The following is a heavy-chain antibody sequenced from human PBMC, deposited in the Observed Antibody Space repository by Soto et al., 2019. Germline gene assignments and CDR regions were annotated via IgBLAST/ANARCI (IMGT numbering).Heavy chain of an antibody. CDR3: AKDIGGGTSLAEYFQH. J-gene: IGHJ1*01. D-gene: IGHD1-26*01. V-gene: IGHV3-23*01. CDR1: GFTFSSYA. Sequence: EVQLLESGGGLVQPGGSLRLSCAASGFTFSSYAMSWVRQAPGKGLEWVSAISGSGGSTYYADSVKGRFNISRDNSKNTLDLHKNSVRAEDTAVYYCAKDIGGGTSLAEYFQHWGQGTLVTVSS. CDR2: ISGSGGST.